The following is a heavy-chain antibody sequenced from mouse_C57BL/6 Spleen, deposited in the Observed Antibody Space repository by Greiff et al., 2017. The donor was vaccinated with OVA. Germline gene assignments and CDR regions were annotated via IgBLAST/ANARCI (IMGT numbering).Heavy chain of an antibody. Sequence: VQLQQSGPELVKPGASVKIPCKASGYTFTDYNMDWVKQSHGKSLEWIGDINPNNGGTIYNQKFKGKATLTVDKSSSTAYMELRSLTSEDTAVYYCARATVVATPYWYFDVWGTGTTVTVSS. J-gene: IGHJ1*03. CDR1: GYTFTDYN. CDR3: ARATVVATPYWYFDV. V-gene: IGHV1-18*01. D-gene: IGHD1-1*01. CDR2: INPNNGGT.